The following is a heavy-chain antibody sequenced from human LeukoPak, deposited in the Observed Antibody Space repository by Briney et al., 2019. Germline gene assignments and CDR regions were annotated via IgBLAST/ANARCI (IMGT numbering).Heavy chain of an antibody. Sequence: GGSLRLSCAASGFTFSSYGMHWVRQAPGKGLEWVAVISYDGSNKYYADSVKGRFTISRDNSKNTLYLQMNSLRAEDTAVYYCARDSSSGWLFDYWGQGTLVTVSS. CDR1: GFTFSSYG. D-gene: IGHD6-19*01. CDR2: ISYDGSNK. J-gene: IGHJ4*02. CDR3: ARDSSSGWLFDY. V-gene: IGHV3-30*03.